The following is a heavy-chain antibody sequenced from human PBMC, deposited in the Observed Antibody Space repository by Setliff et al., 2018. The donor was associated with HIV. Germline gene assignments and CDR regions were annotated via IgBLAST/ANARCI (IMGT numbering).Heavy chain of an antibody. CDR3: AREGGLWFGELLSY. V-gene: IGHV4-59*12. CDR2: IFYSGTT. Sequence: SETLSLTCTVSGAPLSSYYLNWIRQPPGKGLEWIGYIFYSGTTNYNPSLKSRVTMSVDASKNQFSLKLSSVTAADTAVYYCAREGGLWFGELLSYWGQGTLVTVSS. D-gene: IGHD3-10*01. CDR1: GAPLSSYY. J-gene: IGHJ4*02.